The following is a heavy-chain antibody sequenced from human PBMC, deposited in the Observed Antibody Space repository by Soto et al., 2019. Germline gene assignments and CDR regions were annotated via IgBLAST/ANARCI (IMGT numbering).Heavy chain of an antibody. CDR1: GFTFSSYW. CDR3: ARGPRLDYDILTGYYPFDY. CDR2: IKQDGSEK. V-gene: IGHV3-7*01. J-gene: IGHJ4*02. D-gene: IGHD3-9*01. Sequence: SGGSLRLSCAASGFTFSSYWMSWVRQAPGKGLEWVAYIKQDGSEKYYVDSVKGRFTISRDNAKNSLYLQMNSLRAEDTAVYYCARGPRLDYDILTGYYPFDYWGQGTLVTSPQ.